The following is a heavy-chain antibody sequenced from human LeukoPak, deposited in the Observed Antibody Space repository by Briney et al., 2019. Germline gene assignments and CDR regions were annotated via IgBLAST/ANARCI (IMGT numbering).Heavy chain of an antibody. J-gene: IGHJ5*02. CDR2: IVPIFGTA. V-gene: IGHV1-69*13. CDR1: GGTFSSYA. Sequence: ASVKVSCKASGGTFSSYAISWVRQAPGQGLEWMGGIVPIFGTANYAQKFQGRVTITADESTSTAYMELSSLRSEDTAVYYCARDAAAGSSTWGQGTLVTVSS. D-gene: IGHD6-13*01. CDR3: ARDAAAGSST.